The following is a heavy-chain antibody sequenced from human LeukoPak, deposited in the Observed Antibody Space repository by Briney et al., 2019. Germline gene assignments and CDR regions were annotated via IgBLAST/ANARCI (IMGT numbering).Heavy chain of an antibody. V-gene: IGHV4-61*02. J-gene: IGHJ4*02. Sequence: SETLSLTCTVSGGSISSGSYYWSWIRQPAGKGLECIGRNYTSGSTNYNPSLKRRVTISVDTSKNQCSLKLSSVTAADTAVYYCAGAAIDPDTLQVDYWGQGTLVTVSS. CDR2: NYTSGST. CDR1: GGSISSGSYY. CDR3: AGAAIDPDTLQVDY.